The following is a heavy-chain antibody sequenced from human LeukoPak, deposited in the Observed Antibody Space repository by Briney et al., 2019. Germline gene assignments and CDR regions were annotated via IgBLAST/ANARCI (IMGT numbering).Heavy chain of an antibody. CDR3: ARDRDYYGSGVISYFDS. V-gene: IGHV3-33*01. D-gene: IGHD3-10*01. Sequence: GGSLRLSCAASGFTFSSYGMHWVRQAPGKGLEWVAVIWYDGSNKYYADSVKGRFTLSRDNSKNTLYLQMNSLRAEHTAVYYCARDRDYYGSGVISYFDSWGQGTLVTVSS. J-gene: IGHJ4*02. CDR2: IWYDGSNK. CDR1: GFTFSSYG.